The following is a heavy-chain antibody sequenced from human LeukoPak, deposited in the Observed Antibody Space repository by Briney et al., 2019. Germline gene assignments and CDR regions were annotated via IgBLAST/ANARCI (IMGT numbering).Heavy chain of an antibody. Sequence: GGSLRLSCAASGFTFSSYSMNWVRQAPGKGLEWVSSISSSSSYIYYADSVKGRFTISRDNAENSLYLQMTSLRAEDTAMYYCARGYSSGPDYWGQGTLVTVSS. CDR1: GFTFSSYS. J-gene: IGHJ4*02. CDR2: ISSSSSYI. D-gene: IGHD6-19*01. CDR3: ARGYSSGPDY. V-gene: IGHV3-21*01.